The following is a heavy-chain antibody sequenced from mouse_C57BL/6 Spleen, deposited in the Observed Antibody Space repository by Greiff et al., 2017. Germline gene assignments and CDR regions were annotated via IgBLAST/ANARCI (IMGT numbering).Heavy chain of an antibody. V-gene: IGHV10-1*01. CDR2: IRSKSNNYAT. CDR3: VRTGNSSGYWYFDV. J-gene: IGHJ1*03. CDR1: GFSFNTYA. D-gene: IGHD4-1*01. Sequence: EVQLVESGGGLVQPKGSLKLSCAASGFSFNTYAMNWVRQAPGKGLEWVARIRSKSNNYATYYADSVKDRFTISRDDSESMLYLQMNNLKTEDTAMYYCVRTGNSSGYWYFDVWGTGTTVTVSS.